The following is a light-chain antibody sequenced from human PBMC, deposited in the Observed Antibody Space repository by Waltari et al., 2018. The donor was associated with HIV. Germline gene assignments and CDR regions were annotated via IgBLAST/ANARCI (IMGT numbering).Light chain of an antibody. J-gene: IGLJ1*01. Sequence: SYELTQPPSVSVSPGQTARITCSGDALPQKYAYWYQQKSGQAPILVIYDDTKRPSGIPERFSGSTSGTMATLTISGAQVEDEADYYCYSRDTSGIYFVFGTGTKVTVL. V-gene: IGLV3-10*01. CDR2: DDT. CDR3: YSRDTSGIYFV. CDR1: ALPQKY.